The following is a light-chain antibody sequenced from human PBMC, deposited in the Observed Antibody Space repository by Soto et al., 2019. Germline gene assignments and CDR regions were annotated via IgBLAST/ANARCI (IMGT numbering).Light chain of an antibody. Sequence: QSVLTQPPSVSGAPGQRVTISCTGSGSNIGAGYEVHWYQHRPGTAPKLLVFGDSHRPSGVPDRFSGSKSGTSASLAITGLQAEDEGDYYCQSYDSTLDARYVFGTGTKVTVL. CDR3: QSYDSTLDARYV. CDR2: GDS. J-gene: IGLJ1*01. CDR1: GSNIGAGYE. V-gene: IGLV1-40*01.